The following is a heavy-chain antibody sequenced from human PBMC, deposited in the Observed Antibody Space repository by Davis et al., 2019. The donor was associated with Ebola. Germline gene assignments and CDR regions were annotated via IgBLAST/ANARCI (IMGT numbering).Heavy chain of an antibody. D-gene: IGHD2-21*01. J-gene: IGHJ5*02. CDR1: GGTFSSYA. V-gene: IGHV1-18*01. Sequence: AASVKVSCKASGGTFSSYAISWVRQAPGQGLEWMGWISAYNGNTNYAQKLQGRVTMTTDTSTSTAYMELRSLRSDDTAVYYCARSTIYWFDPWGQGTLVTVSS. CDR3: ARSTIYWFDP. CDR2: ISAYNGNT.